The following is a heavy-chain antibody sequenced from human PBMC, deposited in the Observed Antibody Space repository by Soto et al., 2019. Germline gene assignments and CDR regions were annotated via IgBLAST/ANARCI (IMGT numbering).Heavy chain of an antibody. D-gene: IGHD2-2*01. Sequence: SETLSLTCTVSGGSISSYYWSWIRQPPGKGLEWIGYIYYSGSTNYNPSLKSRVTISVDTSKNQFSLKLSSVTAADTAVYYCASSPDRGVVVPAARGYYYYYGMDVWGQGTTVTVSS. J-gene: IGHJ6*02. V-gene: IGHV4-59*01. CDR1: GGSISSYY. CDR2: IYYSGST. CDR3: ASSPDRGVVVPAARGYYYYYGMDV.